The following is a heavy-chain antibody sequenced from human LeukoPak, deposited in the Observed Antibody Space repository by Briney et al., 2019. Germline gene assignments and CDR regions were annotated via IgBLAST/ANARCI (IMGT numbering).Heavy chain of an antibody. CDR1: GGSISSYY. Sequence: SETLSLTCTVSGGSISSYYWSWIRQPPGKGLEWIGYIYYSGSTNYNPSLKSRVTMSVDTSKNQFSLKLSSVTAADTAVYYCARQSVRENWFDPWGQGTLVTVSS. J-gene: IGHJ5*02. CDR3: ARQSVRENWFDP. CDR2: IYYSGST. D-gene: IGHD5-24*01. V-gene: IGHV4-59*08.